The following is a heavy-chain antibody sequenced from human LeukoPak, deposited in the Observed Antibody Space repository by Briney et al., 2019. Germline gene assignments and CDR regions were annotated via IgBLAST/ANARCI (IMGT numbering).Heavy chain of an antibody. V-gene: IGHV4-4*07. CDR1: GGSISSYY. D-gene: IGHD3-22*01. CDR2: ISSSGST. CDR3: ARGPYSYDSSGAFDI. Sequence: PSETLSLTCTVSGGSISSYYWSWIRQPAGKGLEWIGRISSSGSTNYNPSLKSRVAISVDTSKNQFSLKLSSVTAADTAVYFCARGPYSYDSSGAFDIWGQGTMVTVSS. J-gene: IGHJ3*02.